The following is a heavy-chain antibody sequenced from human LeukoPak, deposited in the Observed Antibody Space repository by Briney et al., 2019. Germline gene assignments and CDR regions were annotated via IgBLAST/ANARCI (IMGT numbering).Heavy chain of an antibody. V-gene: IGHV4-34*01. CDR3: ARGFDP. CDR2: INHSGST. Sequence: SETLSLTCAVYGGSFSGYYWSWIRQPPGKGLEWIGEINHSGSTNYNPSLKSRVTISVDTSKNQFSLKLSSVTAADTAVYYRARGFDPWGQGTLVTVSS. J-gene: IGHJ5*02. CDR1: GGSFSGYY.